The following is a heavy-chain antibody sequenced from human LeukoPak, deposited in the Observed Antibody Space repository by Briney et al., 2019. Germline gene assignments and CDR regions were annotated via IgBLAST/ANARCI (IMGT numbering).Heavy chain of an antibody. Sequence: ASVKVSCKASGYTFTGYYMHWVRQAPGQGLVWMGWINPNSGGTNYAQKFQGRVTMTRDTSISTAYMELSRLRSDDTAVYYCARDTAMVTGNWFDPWGQGTLVTVSS. J-gene: IGHJ5*02. CDR2: INPNSGGT. CDR1: GYTFTGYY. D-gene: IGHD5-18*01. CDR3: ARDTAMVTGNWFDP. V-gene: IGHV1-2*02.